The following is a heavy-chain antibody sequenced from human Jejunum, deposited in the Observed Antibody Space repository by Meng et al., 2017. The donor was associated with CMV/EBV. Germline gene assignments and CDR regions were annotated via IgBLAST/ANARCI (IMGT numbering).Heavy chain of an antibody. D-gene: IGHD3-10*01. J-gene: IGHJ4*02. CDR1: GYTFLAYY. CDR2: INPIMGDT. CDR3: ARGAKGYGSGPLDY. V-gene: IGHV1-2*02. Sequence: SGYTFLAYYLHWVRQVPGQGLGWMGWINPIMGDTYNPQSFQGRVTMTRDTSISTAYMELDRLTSDDTAIYFCARGAKGYGSGPLDYWGQGALVTVSS.